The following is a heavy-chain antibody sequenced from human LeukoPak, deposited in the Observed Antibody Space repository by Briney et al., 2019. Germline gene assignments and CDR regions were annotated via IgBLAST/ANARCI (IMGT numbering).Heavy chain of an antibody. Sequence: PGGSLRLSCAASGFTFSDYYMSWIRQAPGKGLEWVSYISSSSSYTNCADSVKGRFTISRDNAKNSLYLQMNSLRAEDTAVYYCVKEYSYGFDYWGQGTLVTVSS. J-gene: IGHJ4*02. CDR1: GFTFSDYY. V-gene: IGHV3-11*06. CDR3: VKEYSYGFDY. D-gene: IGHD5-18*01. CDR2: ISSSSSYT.